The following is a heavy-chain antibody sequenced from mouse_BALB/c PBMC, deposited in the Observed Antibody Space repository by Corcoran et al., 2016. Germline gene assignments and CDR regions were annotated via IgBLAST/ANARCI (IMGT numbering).Heavy chain of an antibody. CDR2: IDPTNGHT. CDR1: GFNIKDTY. Sequence: EVQLQQSGAELVKPGASVKLSCTASGFNIKDTYMHWMKRRPEQGLEWIGRIDPTNGHTNYDPKFQGKATVTADTSSTTAYLQLSSLTSEDTAVYYCANYYGSGYFAWFAYWGQGTLVTVSA. D-gene: IGHD1-1*01. CDR3: ANYYGSGYFAWFAY. J-gene: IGHJ3*01. V-gene: IGHV14-3*02.